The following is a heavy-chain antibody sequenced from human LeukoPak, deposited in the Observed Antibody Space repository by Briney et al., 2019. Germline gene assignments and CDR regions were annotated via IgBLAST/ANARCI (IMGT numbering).Heavy chain of an antibody. CDR1: GFTFSSYG. V-gene: IGHV3-48*02. Sequence: PGGSLRLSCAASGFTFSSYGMHWVRQAPGKGLEWVSYISSSSRTIYYADSVKGRFTISRDNAKNSLYLQMNSLRDKDTAVYYCARTSGLGRFDYWGQGTLVTVSS. D-gene: IGHD7-27*01. J-gene: IGHJ4*02. CDR3: ARTSGLGRFDY. CDR2: ISSSSRTI.